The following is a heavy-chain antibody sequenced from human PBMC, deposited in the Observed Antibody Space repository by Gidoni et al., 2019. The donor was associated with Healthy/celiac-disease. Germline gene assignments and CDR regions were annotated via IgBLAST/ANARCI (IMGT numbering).Heavy chain of an antibody. V-gene: IGHV4-34*01. Sequence: QVQLQQWGAGLLKPSETLSLTCAVYGGSFSGYYWSWIRQPPGKGLEWIGEINHSGSTNYNPSLKSRVTISVDTSKNQFSLKLSSVTAADTAVYYCARGGRSSGYFRYFDYWGQGTLVTVSS. D-gene: IGHD3-22*01. CDR3: ARGGRSSGYFRYFDY. CDR2: INHSGST. J-gene: IGHJ4*02. CDR1: GGSFSGYY.